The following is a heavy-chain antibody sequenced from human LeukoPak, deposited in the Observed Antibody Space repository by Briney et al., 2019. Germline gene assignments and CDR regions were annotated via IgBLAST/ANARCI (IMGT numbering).Heavy chain of an antibody. J-gene: IGHJ4*02. Sequence: ASVKVSCKASGGTFSSYAISWVRQAPGQGLEWMGGIIPIFGTANYAQKFQGRVTITADESTSTAYMELSSLRSEDTAVYYCARVSVSQGLELLYYFDYWGQGTLVTVSS. D-gene: IGHD2-2*02. V-gene: IGHV1-69*13. CDR2: IIPIFGTA. CDR3: ARVSVSQGLELLYYFDY. CDR1: GGTFSSYA.